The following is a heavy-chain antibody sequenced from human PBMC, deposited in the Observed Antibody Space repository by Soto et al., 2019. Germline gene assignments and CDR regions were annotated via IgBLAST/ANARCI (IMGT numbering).Heavy chain of an antibody. J-gene: IGHJ6*02. CDR1: GFTFSSYE. Sequence: GGSLRLSCAASGFTFSSYEMNWVRQAPGKGLEWVSYISSSGSTIYYADSVKGRFTISRDNAKNSLYLQMNSLRAEDTAVYYCARGMWAGYSNTGAGAFYGMDVWGQGTTVTVSS. V-gene: IGHV3-48*03. CDR2: ISSSGSTI. CDR3: ARGMWAGYSNTGAGAFYGMDV. D-gene: IGHD4-4*01.